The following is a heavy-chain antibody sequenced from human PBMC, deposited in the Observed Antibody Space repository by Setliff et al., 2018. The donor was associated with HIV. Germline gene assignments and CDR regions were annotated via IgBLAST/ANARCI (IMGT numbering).Heavy chain of an antibody. V-gene: IGHV4-38-2*01. Sequence: PSETLSLTCAVSRSYISGSYYWAWIRQPPGKGLEWSGNIYPSGSIHPSGATNYNPSLKGRVTISLDTSKNQCSLKLSSVTAADTAVFYCARLTTTYYYDSSAYYHPVWGQGTRVTVSS. CDR3: ARLTTTYYYDSSAYYHPV. CDR2: IYPSGSIHPSGAT. CDR1: RSYISGSYY. D-gene: IGHD3-22*01. J-gene: IGHJ4*02.